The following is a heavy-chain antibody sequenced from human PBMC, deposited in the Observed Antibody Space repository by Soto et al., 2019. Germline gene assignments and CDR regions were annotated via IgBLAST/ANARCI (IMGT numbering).Heavy chain of an antibody. V-gene: IGHV1-18*01. J-gene: IGHJ6*03. CDR2: ISAYNGDK. CDR1: GYSFTNYG. CDR3: ARERGVAPPVAGNTHYYYYMDV. Sequence: QDQLVQSGGEVKKPGASVKVSCKASGYSFTNYGITWVRQAPGQGFEWMGWISAYNGDKNYAQKLQGRVTMTTDASTSTAYLELRSLRSDDTAVYYCARERGVAPPVAGNTHYYYYMDVWGKGTTVTVSS. D-gene: IGHD6-19*01.